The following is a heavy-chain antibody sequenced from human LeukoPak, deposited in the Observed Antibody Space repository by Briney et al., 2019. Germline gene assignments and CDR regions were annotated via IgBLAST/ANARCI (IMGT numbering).Heavy chain of an antibody. D-gene: IGHD2-2*01. CDR3: ASYAVKGPLMGFDY. Sequence: PSETLSLTCAVSGGSISSGGYSWSWIRQPPGKGLEWIGYIYHSGSTYYNPSLKSRVTISVDRSKNQFSLRLSSVTAADTAVYYCASYAVKGPLMGFDYWGQGTLVTVSS. CDR2: IYHSGST. V-gene: IGHV4-30-2*01. J-gene: IGHJ4*02. CDR1: GGSISSGGYS.